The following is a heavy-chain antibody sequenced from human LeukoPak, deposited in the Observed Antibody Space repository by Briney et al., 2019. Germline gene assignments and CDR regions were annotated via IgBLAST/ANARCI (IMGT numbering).Heavy chain of an antibody. CDR3: AGGLSQYNWNDGY. D-gene: IGHD1-20*01. CDR1: GFTVSINY. CDR2: LYSGGNT. Sequence: GRSLRLSCAPAGFTVSINYMSWVSQAPGKGMDWDSVLYSGGNTYYADSVKGRFTISRDNSRNTLYLQMNSLRAEDTALYYCAGGLSQYNWNDGYWGQGTLVTVSS. J-gene: IGHJ4*02. V-gene: IGHV3-53*01.